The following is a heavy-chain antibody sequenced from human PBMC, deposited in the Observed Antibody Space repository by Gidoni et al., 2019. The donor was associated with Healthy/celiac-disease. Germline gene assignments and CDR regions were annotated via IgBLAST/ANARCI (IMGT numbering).Heavy chain of an antibody. CDR2: IIPIFGTA. CDR1: GGPFSSYA. V-gene: IGHV1-69*01. J-gene: IGHJ4*02. D-gene: IGHD6-19*01. CDR3: ARGQQWLVRTGPVGFDY. Sequence: QVQLVQSGAEVKKPGSSVKVSCKASGGPFSSYAISWVRQAPGQGLEWMGGIIPIFGTANYAQKFQGRVTITPDESTSTAYMELSSLRSEDTAVYYCARGQQWLVRTGPVGFDYWGQGTLVTVSS.